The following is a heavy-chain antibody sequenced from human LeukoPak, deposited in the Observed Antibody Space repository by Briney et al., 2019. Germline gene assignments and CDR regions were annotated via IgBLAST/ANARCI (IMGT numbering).Heavy chain of an antibody. D-gene: IGHD3-9*01. CDR3: STETSRFFDWSLSY. CDR1: GYTLTELS. V-gene: IGHV1-24*01. J-gene: IGHJ4*02. Sequence: ASVKVSCKVSGYTLTELSMHWVRQAPGKGLEWMGGFDPDDGETIYAQKFQGRLTMTEDTSTYTAYMELSSLESGDTAMYYCSTETSRFFDWSLSYWGQGTLVTVSS. CDR2: FDPDDGET.